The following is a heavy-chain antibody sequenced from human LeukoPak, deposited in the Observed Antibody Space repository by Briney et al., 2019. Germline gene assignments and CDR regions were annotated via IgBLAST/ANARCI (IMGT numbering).Heavy chain of an antibody. Sequence: PGGSLRLSCAASGFTFSSYWMSWVRQAPGKGLEWVANIKQDGSEKYYVDSVKGRFTISRDNAKNSLYLQMNSLRAEDTAVYYCARERSGRISPLYFDYWGQGTLVTVSS. CDR1: GFTFSSYW. CDR3: ARERSGRISPLYFDY. CDR2: IKQDGSEK. J-gene: IGHJ4*02. D-gene: IGHD6-19*01. V-gene: IGHV3-7*01.